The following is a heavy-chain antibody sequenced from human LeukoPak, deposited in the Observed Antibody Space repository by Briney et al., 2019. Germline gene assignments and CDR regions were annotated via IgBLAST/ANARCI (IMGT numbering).Heavy chain of an antibody. CDR3: AKAPYEGYYFDY. V-gene: IGHV3-30*18. D-gene: IGHD2-15*01. Sequence: GGSLGLSCAASGFTFSSYGMHWVRQAPGKGLERVAVISYDGSNKYYADSVKGRFTISRDNSKNTLYLQMNSLRAEDTAVYYCAKAPYEGYYFDYWGQGTLVTVSS. CDR1: GFTFSSYG. J-gene: IGHJ4*02. CDR2: ISYDGSNK.